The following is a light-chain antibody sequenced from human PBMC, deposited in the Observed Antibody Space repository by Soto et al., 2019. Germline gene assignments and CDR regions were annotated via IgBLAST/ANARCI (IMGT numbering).Light chain of an antibody. CDR1: PSVSTN. J-gene: IGKJ1*01. CDR2: GTF. Sequence: EVVMTQSPATLSVSPGETVTLSCRASPSVSTNLAWYQQKHGQAPRLLIYGTFTRATGVPARFSGSGSGTEFTLTISSLQSEDFAVYYCQQYNSWPLWTFGQGTKVE. CDR3: QQYNSWPLWT. V-gene: IGKV3-15*01.